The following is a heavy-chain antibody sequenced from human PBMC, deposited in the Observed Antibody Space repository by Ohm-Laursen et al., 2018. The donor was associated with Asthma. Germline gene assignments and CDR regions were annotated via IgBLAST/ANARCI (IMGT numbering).Heavy chain of an antibody. CDR2: IIPKFGTT. CDR1: GGTFSSYA. J-gene: IGHJ6*02. CDR3: ARVIAHYDSSDYPDYYYYGMDV. D-gene: IGHD3-22*01. V-gene: IGHV1-69*13. Sequence: GASVKVSCKASGGTFSSYAISWVRQAPGLGLEWMGEIIPKFGTTNYAQKFQGRVTITADASTRTAYMELSSLRSGDTAVYYCARVIAHYDSSDYPDYYYYGMDVWGQGTTVTVSS.